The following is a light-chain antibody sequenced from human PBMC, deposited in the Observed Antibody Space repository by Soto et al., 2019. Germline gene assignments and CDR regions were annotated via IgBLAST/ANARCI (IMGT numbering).Light chain of an antibody. CDR2: RAS. V-gene: IGKV1-5*03. Sequence: DVQMTQSPSTLSASVGDRVTITCRASQGVNIWLAWYQQKPVRAPKLLIHRASILESGVPSRFSGSGSGTEFTLTISSLQPDDFATYYCQQYNVYWSFGPGTKVDIK. CDR1: QGVNIW. CDR3: QQYNVYWS. J-gene: IGKJ1*01.